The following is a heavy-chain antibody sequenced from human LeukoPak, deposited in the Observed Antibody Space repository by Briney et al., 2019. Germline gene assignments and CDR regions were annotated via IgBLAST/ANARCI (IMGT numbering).Heavy chain of an antibody. D-gene: IGHD6-19*01. CDR2: IYYSGST. V-gene: IGHV4-59*01. CDR3: AREEAGTDY. J-gene: IGHJ4*02. Sequence: SETLSLTCTVSGGSISSYYWSWIRQPPGKGLEWIGYIYYSGSTNYNPSLKSRVTISVDTSKNQFSPKLSSVTAADTAVYYCAREEAGTDYWGQGTLVTVSS. CDR1: GGSISSYY.